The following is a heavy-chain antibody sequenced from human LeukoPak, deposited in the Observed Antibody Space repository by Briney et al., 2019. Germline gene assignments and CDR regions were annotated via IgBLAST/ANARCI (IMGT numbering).Heavy chain of an antibody. Sequence: PGRSLRLSCAASGFTFSNYAMSWVRQAPGKGLEWVSTITGSGGSTNYADSVKGRFTISRDKSKNTLYLQMNSLRAEDTAVYYCAKRSGYSSSWYLDYFDYWGQGTLVTVSS. CDR2: ITGSGGST. CDR1: GFTFSNYA. J-gene: IGHJ4*02. V-gene: IGHV3-23*01. D-gene: IGHD6-13*01. CDR3: AKRSGYSSSWYLDYFDY.